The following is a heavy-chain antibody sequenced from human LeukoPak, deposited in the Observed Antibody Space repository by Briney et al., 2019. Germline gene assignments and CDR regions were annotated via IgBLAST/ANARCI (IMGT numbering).Heavy chain of an antibody. CDR2: ISSSSNTI. V-gene: IGHV3-48*04. CDR3: ARSLCNDTGCSLDH. CDR1: GFIFSDFG. Sequence: GGALRLSCAPSGFIFSDFGMHWVRQAPGKGLEGIAYISSSSNTIYYADSVKGRFAVSRDNAKSSLYLQMTGLRVADTAFHYCARSLCNDTGCSLDHWGQGTLVSVSS. J-gene: IGHJ4*02. D-gene: IGHD5-18*01.